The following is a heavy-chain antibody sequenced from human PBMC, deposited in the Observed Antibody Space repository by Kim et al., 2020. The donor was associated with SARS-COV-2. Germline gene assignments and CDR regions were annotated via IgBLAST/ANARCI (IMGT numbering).Heavy chain of an antibody. CDR2: ISYDGSNK. V-gene: IGHV3-30*18. CDR1: GFTFSSYG. J-gene: IGHJ4*02. Sequence: GGSLRLSCAASGFTFSSYGMHWVRQAPGKGLEWVAVISYDGSNKYYADSVKGRFTISRDNSKNTLYLQMNSLRAEDTAVYYCANFVEMATIGGGWGQGTL. CDR3: ANFVEMATIGGG. D-gene: IGHD5-12*01.